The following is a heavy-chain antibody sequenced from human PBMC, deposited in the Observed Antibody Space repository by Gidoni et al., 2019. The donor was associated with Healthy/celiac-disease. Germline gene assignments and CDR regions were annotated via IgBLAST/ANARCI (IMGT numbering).Heavy chain of an antibody. V-gene: IGHV2-5*01. CDR3: ARITMVRGVIIRAFDI. D-gene: IGHD3-10*01. CDR1: GFSLSTSGVG. CDR2: IYWNDDK. Sequence: QITLKESGPTLVKPTQTLTLTCTFSGFSLSTSGVGVGWIRQPPGKALEWLALIYWNDDKRYSPSLKSRLTITKDTSKNQVVLTMTNMDPVDTATYYCARITMVRGVIIRAFDIWGQGTMVTVSS. J-gene: IGHJ3*02.